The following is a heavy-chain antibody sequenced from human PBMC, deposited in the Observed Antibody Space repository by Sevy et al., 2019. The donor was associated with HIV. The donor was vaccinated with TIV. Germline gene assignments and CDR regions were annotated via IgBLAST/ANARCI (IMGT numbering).Heavy chain of an antibody. CDR1: GFTFSSFG. V-gene: IGHV3-33*01. Sequence: GGSLRLSCAASGFTFSSFGMYWARQAPGEGLEGVAIIWYDGKNALYADSVKGRFTISRDNSKNTLYLQMNSLRAEDTAVYYCARDLEEWELRYLGYWGQGTLVTVSS. J-gene: IGHJ4*02. D-gene: IGHD1-26*01. CDR2: IWYDGKNA. CDR3: ARDLEEWELRYLGY.